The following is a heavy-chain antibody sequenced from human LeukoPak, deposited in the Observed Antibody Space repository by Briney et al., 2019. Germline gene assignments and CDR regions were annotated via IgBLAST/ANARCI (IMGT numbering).Heavy chain of an antibody. V-gene: IGHV3-7*01. J-gene: IGHJ3*02. CDR1: GFTFSSYW. CDR3: ARDDGELSAFDI. Sequence: GGSLRLSCAASGFTFSSYWMSWVRQAPEKGLEWVANIKEDGSEEYYADSVKGRFTISRDNAKNSLYLQMNSLRAEDTAVYYCARDDGELSAFDIWGQGTMVTVSS. CDR2: IKEDGSEE. D-gene: IGHD1-26*01.